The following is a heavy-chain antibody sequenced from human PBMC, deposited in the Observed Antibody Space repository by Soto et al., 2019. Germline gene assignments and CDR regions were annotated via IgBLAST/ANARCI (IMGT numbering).Heavy chain of an antibody. CDR3: AKEFLPTSWGNWFDP. V-gene: IGHV3-23*01. CDR2: ISGSGGST. J-gene: IGHJ5*02. Sequence: GGSLRLSCAASGFTFSSYAMSWVRQAPGKGLEWVSAISGSGGSTYYADSVKGRFTISRDNSQNTLFLQMNSLKAEDTAIYYCAKEFLPTSWGNWFDPWGQGTLVTVSS. CDR1: GFTFSSYA. D-gene: IGHD3-16*01.